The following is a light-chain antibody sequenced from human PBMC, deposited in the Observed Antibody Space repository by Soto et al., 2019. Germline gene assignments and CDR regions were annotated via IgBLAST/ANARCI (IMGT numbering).Light chain of an antibody. CDR3: QQRNNWPST. Sequence: EIVLTQSPGTLSLSPGQRATLSCRASESISRDYLAWYQQRLGQAPRLLIYGASTRATGIPARFSGSGSGTDFTLTISNLEPEDFAVYYCQQRNNWPSTFGQGTRLEIK. V-gene: IGKV3-11*01. J-gene: IGKJ5*01. CDR1: ESISRDY. CDR2: GAS.